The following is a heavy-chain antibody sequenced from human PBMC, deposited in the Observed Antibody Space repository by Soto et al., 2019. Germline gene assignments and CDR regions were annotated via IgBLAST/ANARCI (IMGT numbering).Heavy chain of an antibody. Sequence: PSETLSITCTVSVGSISGYYWSWIRQPPGKGLEWIGYIYYSGSTNYNPSRKSRVTISVDTSKNQFSLKLSSVTAADTAVYYCARVSGNYYYGMDVWGQGTTVTVSS. J-gene: IGHJ6*02. CDR3: ARVSGNYYYGMDV. CDR2: IYYSGST. CDR1: VGSISGYY. V-gene: IGHV4-59*12. D-gene: IGHD3-10*01.